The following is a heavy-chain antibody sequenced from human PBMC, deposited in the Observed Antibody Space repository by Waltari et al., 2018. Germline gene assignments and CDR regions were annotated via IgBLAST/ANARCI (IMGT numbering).Heavy chain of an antibody. V-gene: IGHV3-74*03. J-gene: IGHJ3*01. CDR2: VNNEGTHT. CDR1: GFTFNNYW. D-gene: IGHD2-21*01. CDR3: ARGGIDGFDV. Sequence: EVRLVESGGGLVQPGGSLRLSCAASGFTFNNYWIHWVRHAPGKGLVWVAYVNNEGTHTAYVDAVKGRFTASRDNAKNTLYLQMNSLRVEDTAVYYCARGGIDGFDVWGQGTMVTVSS.